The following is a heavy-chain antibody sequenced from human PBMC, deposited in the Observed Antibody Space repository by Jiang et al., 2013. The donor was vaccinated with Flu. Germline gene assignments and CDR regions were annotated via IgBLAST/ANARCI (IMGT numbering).Heavy chain of an antibody. J-gene: IGHJ4*02. CDR2: ISSSSTYT. Sequence: QLLESGGVVVQPGGSLRLSCAASGFTFDDYTMHWVRQAPGKGLEWVSLISSSSTYTNYADSVKGRFTISRDNAKNSPYLQMNSLRAEDTAVYYCARGREDYYYDSSVYYPDYWGQGTLVTVSS. CDR1: GFTFDDYT. CDR3: ARGREDYYYDSSVYYPDY. D-gene: IGHD3-22*01. V-gene: IGHV3-43*01.